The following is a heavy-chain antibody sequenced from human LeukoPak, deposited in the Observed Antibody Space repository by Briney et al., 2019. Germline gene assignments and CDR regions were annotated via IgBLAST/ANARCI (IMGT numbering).Heavy chain of an antibody. V-gene: IGHV4-59*01. Sequence: SETLSLTCTVSGGSISTYYWSWIRQPPGKGLEWIGYIYYSGSTNYNPSLKSRVTISVDTSKNQFSLKLSSVTAADTAVYYCARVYGSGYDFWGAFDIWGQGTMVTVSS. CDR1: GGSISTYY. CDR3: ARVYGSGYDFWGAFDI. D-gene: IGHD5-12*01. CDR2: IYYSGST. J-gene: IGHJ3*02.